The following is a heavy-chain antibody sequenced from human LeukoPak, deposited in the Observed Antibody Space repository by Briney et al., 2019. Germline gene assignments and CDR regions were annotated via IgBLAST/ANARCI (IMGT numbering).Heavy chain of an antibody. CDR2: INPSGSTT. Sequence: ASVKVSCKASGYTFTSYFMHWVRQAPGQGLESLGMINPSGSTTTYAQKFQGRVTITADESTSTAYMELSSLRSEDTAVYYCARGDVDTAMALAFDYWGQGTLVTVSS. D-gene: IGHD5-18*01. CDR3: ARGDVDTAMALAFDY. V-gene: IGHV1-46*01. CDR1: GYTFTSYF. J-gene: IGHJ4*02.